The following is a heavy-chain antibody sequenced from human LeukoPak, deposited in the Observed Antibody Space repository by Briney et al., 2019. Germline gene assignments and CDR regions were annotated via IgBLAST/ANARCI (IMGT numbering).Heavy chain of an antibody. CDR2: ISTGNGNT. Sequence: ASVKVSCKASGGTFSNSAISWVRQAPGQGLEWMGWISTGNGNTNYGQKFQGRVTMTTDTSTGTAYMELRSLRSDDTAMYYCARANNWNYALGYWGQGTLVTVSS. J-gene: IGHJ4*02. V-gene: IGHV1-18*01. CDR1: GGTFSNSA. CDR3: ARANNWNYALGY. D-gene: IGHD1-7*01.